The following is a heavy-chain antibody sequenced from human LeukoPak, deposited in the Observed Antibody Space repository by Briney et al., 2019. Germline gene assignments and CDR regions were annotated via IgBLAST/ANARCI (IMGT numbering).Heavy chain of an antibody. V-gene: IGHV3-21*01. D-gene: IGHD3-3*01. CDR1: GFTFSSYS. Sequence: PGGSLRLSCAASGFTFSSYSMNWVRQAPGKGLEWVSSISSSSSYIYYADSVKGRFTISRDNAKNSLYLQMNSLRAEDTAVYYCARDIKAYDFWSGYSSWGQGTLVTVSS. CDR2: ISSSSSYI. J-gene: IGHJ5*02. CDR3: ARDIKAYDFWSGYSS.